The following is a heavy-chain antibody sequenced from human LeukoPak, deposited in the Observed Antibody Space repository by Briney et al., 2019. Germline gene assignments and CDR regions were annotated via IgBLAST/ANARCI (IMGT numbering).Heavy chain of an antibody. Sequence: PGGSLRLSCAASGFTFSTYAIHWVRQAPGKGLEWVALISYDGSNKFYADSVKGRFTISRDNSSNTLYLQMNSLRPEDTAVYYCVKDRTGTYTLDYWGQGTLVTVSS. CDR3: VKDRTGTYTLDY. J-gene: IGHJ4*02. CDR2: ISYDGSNK. CDR1: GFTFSTYA. V-gene: IGHV3-30-3*01. D-gene: IGHD3-10*01.